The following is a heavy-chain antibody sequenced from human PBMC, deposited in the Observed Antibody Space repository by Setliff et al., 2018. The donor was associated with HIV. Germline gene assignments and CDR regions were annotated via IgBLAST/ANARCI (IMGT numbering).Heavy chain of an antibody. Sequence: GALRLSCVASGFTFRNYAMSWVRQAPGKGLEWVSGISGSARSTYYADPVKGRFTISRDNARNSLYLQMNSLRAEDTAVYYCARDSGSTWYASSRSDYWGQGTLVTV. D-gene: IGHD6-13*01. CDR1: GFTFRNYA. J-gene: IGHJ4*02. V-gene: IGHV3-23*01. CDR2: ISGSARST. CDR3: ARDSGSTWYASSRSDY.